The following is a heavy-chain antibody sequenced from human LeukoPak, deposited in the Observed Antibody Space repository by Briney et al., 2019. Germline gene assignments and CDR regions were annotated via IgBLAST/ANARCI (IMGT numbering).Heavy chain of an antibody. D-gene: IGHD6-13*01. CDR3: ARGGIAAAVAWFDP. CDR1: GHTFAGYY. J-gene: IGHJ5*02. V-gene: IGHV1-46*01. CDR2: INPSGGST. Sequence: ASVKVSCKASGHTFAGYYMHWVRQAPGQGLEWMGIINPSGGSTSYAQKFQGRVTMTRDMSTSTVYMELSSLRSEDTAVYYCARGGIAAAVAWFDPWGQGTLVTVSS.